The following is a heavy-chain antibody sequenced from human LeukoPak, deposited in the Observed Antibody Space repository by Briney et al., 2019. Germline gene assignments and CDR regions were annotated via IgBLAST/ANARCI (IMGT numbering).Heavy chain of an antibody. J-gene: IGHJ4*02. Sequence: GGSLRLSCAASGFTFSSYAMSWVRQAPGKGLEWVSAISGSGGSTYYADSVKGRFTISRDNAKNSLYLQMNSLRAEGTAVYYCARGFLTGFDYWGQGTLVTVSS. D-gene: IGHD3-9*01. CDR1: GFTFSSYA. V-gene: IGHV3-23*01. CDR3: ARGFLTGFDY. CDR2: ISGSGGST.